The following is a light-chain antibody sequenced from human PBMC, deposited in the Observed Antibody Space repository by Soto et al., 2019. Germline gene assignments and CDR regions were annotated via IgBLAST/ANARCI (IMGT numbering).Light chain of an antibody. V-gene: IGKV3-15*01. CDR3: QQYNDWRIT. CDR2: GAS. J-gene: IGKJ5*01. Sequence: EIVMTQSPATLSVSPGDRATLSCRASQSVNSNLAWYQQKPGQAPRLLIYGASTRATGFPARFSGSRSGTEFTLTISSLQSEDFAVYYCQQYNDWRITFGQGTRLEIK. CDR1: QSVNSN.